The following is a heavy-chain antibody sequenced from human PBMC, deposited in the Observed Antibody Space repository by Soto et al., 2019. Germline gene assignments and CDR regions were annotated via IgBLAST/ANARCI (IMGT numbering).Heavy chain of an antibody. CDR2: INHSGST. J-gene: IGHJ6*02. Sequence: SETLSLTCAVYGGSFSGYYWSWIRQPPGKGLEWIGEINHSGSTNYSPSLKSRVTISVDTSKNQFSLKLSSVTAADTAVYYCARGSPTTQTSYYYGMDVWGQGTTVTVSS. CDR1: GGSFSGYY. CDR3: ARGSPTTQTSYYYGMDV. D-gene: IGHD4-17*01. V-gene: IGHV4-34*01.